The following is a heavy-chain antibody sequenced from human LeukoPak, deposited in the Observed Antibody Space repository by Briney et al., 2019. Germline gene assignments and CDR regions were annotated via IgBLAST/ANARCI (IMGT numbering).Heavy chain of an antibody. CDR3: ARDRGYSYGPKTGYAFDI. D-gene: IGHD5-18*01. CDR1: GFTFSSAW. CDR2: IYYSGST. Sequence: KPGGSLRLSCAASGFTFSSAWMTWVRQAPGKGLEWIGYIYYSGSTNYNPSLNSRVTISVDTSKNQFSLKLSSVTAADTAVYYCARDRGYSYGPKTGYAFDIWGQGTMVTVSS. J-gene: IGHJ3*02. V-gene: IGHV4-59*01.